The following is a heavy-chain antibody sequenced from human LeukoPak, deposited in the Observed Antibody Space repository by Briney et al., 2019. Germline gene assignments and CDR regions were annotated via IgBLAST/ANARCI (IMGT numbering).Heavy chain of an antibody. CDR2: IYYSGST. CDR1: GGSISSYY. V-gene: IGHV4-59*01. CDR3: ARVGGIVDY. D-gene: IGHD2-15*01. J-gene: IGHJ4*02. Sequence: EXLSLTCTVSGGSISSYYWSWIRQPPGKGLEWIGYIYYSGSTNYNPSLKSRVTISVDTSKNQFSLKLSSVTAADTAVYYCARVGGIVDYWGQGTLVTVSS.